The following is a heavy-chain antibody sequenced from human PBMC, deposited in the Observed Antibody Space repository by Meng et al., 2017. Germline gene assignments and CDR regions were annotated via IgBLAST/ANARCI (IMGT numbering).Heavy chain of an antibody. V-gene: IGHV1-69*05. CDR1: GGTFSSYA. J-gene: IGHJ3*02. Sequence: SVKVSCKASGGTFSSYAISWVRQAPGQGLEWMGGIIPIFGTANYAQKFQGRVTITTDESTSTAYMELSNLRSEDTAVYYCARGTKTWERGLQLPLDAFDIWGQGTMVTVSS. CDR2: IIPIFGTA. CDR3: ARGTKTWERGLQLPLDAFDI. D-gene: IGHD5-24*01.